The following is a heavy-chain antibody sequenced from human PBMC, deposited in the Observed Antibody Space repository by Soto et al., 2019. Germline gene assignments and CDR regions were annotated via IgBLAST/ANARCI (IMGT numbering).Heavy chain of an antibody. CDR2: IYYSGST. CDR3: ARNSGDYDFWSGYPDAFDI. D-gene: IGHD3-3*01. CDR1: GGSISSYY. V-gene: IGHV4-59*01. Sequence: SATLSLTCTVSGGSISSYYWSCIRQPPGKGLEWIGYIYYSGSTNYNPSLKSRVIISVDMSKNQFSLKLSSVTAADTAVYYCARNSGDYDFWSGYPDAFDIWGQGTMVTVSS. J-gene: IGHJ3*02.